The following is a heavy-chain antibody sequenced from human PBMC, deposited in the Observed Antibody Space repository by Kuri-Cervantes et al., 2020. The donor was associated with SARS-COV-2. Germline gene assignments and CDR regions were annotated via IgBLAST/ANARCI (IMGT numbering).Heavy chain of an antibody. CDR3: AREVGSVQFGVFGDLWSGYYRSRSDYYYYYMDV. D-gene: IGHD3-3*01. Sequence: SVQVSCKASGYTFTSYGISWLRQAPGQGLEWMGWISAYNGNTNYAQKLQGRVTMTTDTSTSTAYMELRSLRSDDTAVYYCAREVGSVQFGVFGDLWSGYYRSRSDYYYYYMDVWGKGTTVTVSS. J-gene: IGHJ6*03. CDR1: GYTFTSYG. CDR2: ISAYNGNT. V-gene: IGHV1-18*01.